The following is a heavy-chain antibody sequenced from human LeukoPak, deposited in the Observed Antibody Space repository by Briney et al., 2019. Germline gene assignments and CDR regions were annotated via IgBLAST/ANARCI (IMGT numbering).Heavy chain of an antibody. D-gene: IGHD1-7*01. CDR1: GGSISSSSSY. CDR2: IYYSGST. V-gene: IGHV4-39*01. J-gene: IGHJ6*03. Sequence: SETLSLTCTVSGGSISSSSSYWGWIRQPPGKGLEWIGSIYYSGSTYYNPSLKSRVTISVDTSKNQFSLKLSSVTAADTAVYYCARGPRRNWNYLSPYYYYYMDVWGKGTTVTVSS. CDR3: ARGPRRNWNYLSPYYYYYMDV.